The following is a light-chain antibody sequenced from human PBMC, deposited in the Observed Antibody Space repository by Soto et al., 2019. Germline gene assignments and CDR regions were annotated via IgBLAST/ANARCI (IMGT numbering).Light chain of an antibody. V-gene: IGKV3-11*01. J-gene: IGKJ1*01. CDR1: QSVSTN. CDR3: QQRSNWPRT. Sequence: EIVMTQSPATLSVPPGERATLSCRASQSVSTNFAWYQQKPGQAPRLLIYDVSNRATGIPARFSGSGSGTDFTLTISSLEPEDFAVYYCQQRSNWPRTFGQGTKVDIK. CDR2: DVS.